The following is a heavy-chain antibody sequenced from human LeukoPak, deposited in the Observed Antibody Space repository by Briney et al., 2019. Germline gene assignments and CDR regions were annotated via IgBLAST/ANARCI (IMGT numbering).Heavy chain of an antibody. J-gene: IGHJ4*02. CDR1: GFTFSDYY. CDR3: ASDIVASSGDF. Sequence: GGSLRLSCAASGFTFSDYYMSWLRQAPGKGLEWVAYITSSGDNIYYADSVKGRFTISWDNAKNALFLRMSSLRVEDTATYYCASDIVASSGDFWGQGTLVSVSS. D-gene: IGHD5-12*01. V-gene: IGHV3-11*01. CDR2: ITSSGDNI.